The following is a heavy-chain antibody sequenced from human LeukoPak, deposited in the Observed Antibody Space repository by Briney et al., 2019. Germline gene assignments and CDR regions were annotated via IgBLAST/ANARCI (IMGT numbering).Heavy chain of an antibody. V-gene: IGHV3-74*01. Sequence: GGSLRLSCAASGFTFSSYWMHWVRQAPGKGLVWVSRINSDGSSTSYADSVKGRFTISRDNAKNTLYLQMNSLRAEDTAVYYCERNHQLQRKSYYYGMDVGGKGTTVTVPS. D-gene: IGHD2-2*01. J-gene: IGHJ6*04. CDR3: ERNHQLQRKSYYYGMDV. CDR1: GFTFSSYW. CDR2: INSDGSST.